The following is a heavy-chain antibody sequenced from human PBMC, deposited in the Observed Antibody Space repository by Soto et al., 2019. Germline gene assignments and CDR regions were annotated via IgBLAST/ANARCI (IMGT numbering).Heavy chain of an antibody. V-gene: IGHV1-69*13. D-gene: IGHD6-13*01. Sequence: SVKVSCKASGGTFSSYAISWVRQAPGQGLEWMGGIIPIFGTANYAQKFQGRVTITADEATSTAYMELSSLRSEDTAVYYCARALPYSSSGDSWGRGTLVTVSS. CDR2: IIPIFGTA. CDR3: ARALPYSSSGDS. CDR1: GGTFSSYA. J-gene: IGHJ4*02.